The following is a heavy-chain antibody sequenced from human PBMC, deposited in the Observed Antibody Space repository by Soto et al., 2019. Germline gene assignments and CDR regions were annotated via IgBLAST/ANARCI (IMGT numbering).Heavy chain of an antibody. J-gene: IGHJ4*02. CDR1: GGSLNSEHYH. D-gene: IGHD3-16*02. V-gene: IGHV4-30-4*02. CDR2: IHYTGSV. Sequence: SETLSLTCTVSGGSLNSEHYHWTWIRQAPGKGLEWIGYIHYTGSVRYNPSLRSRITISADTSKNLFSLNLSSVTAADTAVYYCARAPSMITFAAVIITYFDYWGQGTLVTVSS. CDR3: ARAPSMITFAAVIITYFDY.